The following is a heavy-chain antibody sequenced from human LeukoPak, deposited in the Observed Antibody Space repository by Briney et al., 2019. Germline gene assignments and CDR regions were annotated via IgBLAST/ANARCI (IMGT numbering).Heavy chain of an antibody. Sequence: SETLSLTCTVSGGSISSYYWSWIRQPAGKGLEWIGRIYIGGRTTYNPSIKSRVTMSVDTSKNEVSRKLRSVTAADTAVYYCARDHQPFDYWGQGTLVSVSS. CDR2: IYIGGRT. J-gene: IGHJ4*02. CDR3: ARDHQPFDY. V-gene: IGHV4-4*07. D-gene: IGHD1-14*01. CDR1: GGSISSYY.